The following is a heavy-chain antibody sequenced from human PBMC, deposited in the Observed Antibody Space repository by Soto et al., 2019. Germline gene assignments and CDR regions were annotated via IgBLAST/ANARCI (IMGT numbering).Heavy chain of an antibody. J-gene: IGHJ6*02. D-gene: IGHD2-15*01. V-gene: IGHV3-23*01. CDR3: AKDRIMGSTTFWVLDV. CDR2: IIGSGGRT. CDR1: GFTFSSYA. Sequence: EVQLLESGGGLVQPGGSLRLSCAASGFTFSSYAMSWVRQAPGKGLEWVSAIIGSGGRTYYADSVKGRFTITRDNSKNTLYLQMNSMRVEDTAVYYCAKDRIMGSTTFWVLDVWGQGTTVTVSS.